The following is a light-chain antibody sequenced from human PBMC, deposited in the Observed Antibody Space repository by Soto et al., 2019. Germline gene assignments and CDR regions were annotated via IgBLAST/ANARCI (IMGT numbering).Light chain of an antibody. CDR2: SAN. V-gene: IGLV1-47*02. CDR3: AAWDDRMSGRV. Sequence: QSVLTQSPSTSGTPGKRVTISCSGNTANIGKNYVYCYQQFPGTAPKLLIYSANQRPSWVPDRFSVSKSDTSASLAISGLRSEDEAVYYGAAWDDRMSGRVFGGGTKRTGL. J-gene: IGLJ3*02. CDR1: TANIGKNY.